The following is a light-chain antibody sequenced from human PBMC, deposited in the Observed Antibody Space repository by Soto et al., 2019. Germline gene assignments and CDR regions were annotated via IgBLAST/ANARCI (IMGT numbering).Light chain of an antibody. CDR3: QSADISGKYDD. Sequence: SYKLTQPPSVSVSPGQTARITCSGDALPKQYAYWYHQKPGQAPLLVSYKDSERPSGIPERFSGSSPGTTVTLTISGVQAEDEAFYYCQSADISGKYDDFGTGTKVTV. V-gene: IGLV3-25*02. J-gene: IGLJ1*01. CDR2: KDS. CDR1: ALPKQY.